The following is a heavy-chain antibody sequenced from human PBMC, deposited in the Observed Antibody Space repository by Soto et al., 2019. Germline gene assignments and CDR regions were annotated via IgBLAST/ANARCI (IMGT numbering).Heavy chain of an antibody. CDR1: GFTFISYW. V-gene: IGHV3-74*01. CDR2: INSDGSST. J-gene: IGHJ6*02. D-gene: IGHD6-13*01. CDR3: ARDRAAVYYYYGMDV. Sequence: PGGSLRLSCAASGFTFISYWMHWVRQAPGKGLVWVSRINSDGSSTSYADSVKGRFTISRDNAKNTLYLQMNSLRAEDTAVYYCARDRAAVYYYYGMDVWGQGTTVTVSS.